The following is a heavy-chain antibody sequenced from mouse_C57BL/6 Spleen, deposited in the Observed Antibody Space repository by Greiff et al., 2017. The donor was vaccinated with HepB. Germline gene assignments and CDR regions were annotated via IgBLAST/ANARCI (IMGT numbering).Heavy chain of an antibody. CDR2: IDPSDSYT. CDR1: GYTFTSYW. V-gene: IGHV1-69*01. D-gene: IGHD2-4*01. Sequence: QVQLQQPGAELVMPGASVKLSCKASGYTFTSYWMHWVKQRPGQGLEWIGEIDPSDSYTNYNQKFKGKSTLTGDKSSSTAYMQLSSLTSEDSAVYYCARGIYYDYENYFDYWGQGTTLTVSS. CDR3: ARGIYYDYENYFDY. J-gene: IGHJ2*01.